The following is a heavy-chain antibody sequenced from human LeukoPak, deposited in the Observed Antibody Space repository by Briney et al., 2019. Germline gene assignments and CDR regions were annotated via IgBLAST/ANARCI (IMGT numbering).Heavy chain of an antibody. CDR3: ARFARVPDS. CDR2: IFHTGNT. Sequence: ASETLSLTCSVSGASMTAAYWAWIRQPPGKGLEYIGYIFHTGNTKSSPSLTGRATLSLDTSKNQFSLRLTSVTAADTAIYYCARFARVPDSWGQGILVTVSS. V-gene: IGHV4-59*01. D-gene: IGHD2-21*01. J-gene: IGHJ4*02. CDR1: GASMTAAY.